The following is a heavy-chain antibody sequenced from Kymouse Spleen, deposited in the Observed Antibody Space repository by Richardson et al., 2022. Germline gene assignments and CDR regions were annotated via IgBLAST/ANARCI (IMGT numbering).Heavy chain of an antibody. CDR2: ISWNSGSI. CDR1: GFTFDDYA. J-gene: IGHJ4*02. D-gene: IGHD6-6*01. V-gene: IGHV3-9*01. Sequence: EVQLVESGGGLVQPGRSLRLSCAASGFTFDDYAMHWVRQAPGKGLEWVSGISWNSGSIGYADSVKGRFTISRDNAKNSLYLQMNSLRAEDTALYYCAKVSIAARPDYWGQGTLVTVSS. CDR3: AKVSIAARPDY.